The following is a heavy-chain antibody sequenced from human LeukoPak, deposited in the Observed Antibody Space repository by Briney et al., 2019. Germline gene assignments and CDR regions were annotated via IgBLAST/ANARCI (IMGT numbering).Heavy chain of an antibody. J-gene: IGHJ5*02. D-gene: IGHD1-14*01. CDR2: VHPDTGYA. CDR3: ARGPRNDP. Sequence: ASVQVSCKTSGYPFTTYEINWVRQAAGQGLAWMGWVHPDTGYADYAQKFQGRVTMTSDTSISTAYMELSSLRSDDTAVYFCARGPRNDPWGQGTLVTVSS. CDR1: GYPFTTYE. V-gene: IGHV1-8*01.